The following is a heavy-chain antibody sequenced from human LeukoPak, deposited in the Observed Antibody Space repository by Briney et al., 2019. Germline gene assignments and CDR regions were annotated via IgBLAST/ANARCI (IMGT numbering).Heavy chain of an antibody. D-gene: IGHD1-26*01. CDR2: ISHGGSSK. CDR3: AKDWLWEFLKGAFNV. CDR1: GFIFSSYG. J-gene: IGHJ3*01. V-gene: IGHV3-30*18. Sequence: GRSLTLSCKASGFIFSSYGMHWVRQAPGKGLEWVAAISHGGSSKFYPDSVRGRFTISRDNSENTLFLQMNNLRPEDTAVYYCAKDWLWEFLKGAFNVWGQGSMVTVSA.